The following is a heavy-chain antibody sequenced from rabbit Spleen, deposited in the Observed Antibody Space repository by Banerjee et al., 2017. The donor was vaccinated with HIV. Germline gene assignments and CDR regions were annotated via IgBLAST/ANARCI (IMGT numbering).Heavy chain of an antibody. CDR2: IYGDSSCSS. D-gene: IGHD1-1*01. CDR1: GIYFSTYSY. CDR3: TDDVGGVIGCNFNL. V-gene: IGHV1S45*01. Sequence: QEQLEESGGGLVKPEGSLTLTCTASGIYFSTYSYMCWVRQAPGKGLEWIACIYGDSSCSSYSACGAKGLFTITKSSSTVVTLKISRPIAADTANYCATDDVGGVIGCNFNLWGPGTLVTVS. J-gene: IGHJ4*01.